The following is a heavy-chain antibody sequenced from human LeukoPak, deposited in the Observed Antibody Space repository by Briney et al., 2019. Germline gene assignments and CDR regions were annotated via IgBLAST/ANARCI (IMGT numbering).Heavy chain of an antibody. CDR1: GGSISSYY. CDR2: IYYSGST. CDR3: ARLTGPGAFDI. V-gene: IGHV4-59*01. J-gene: IGHJ3*02. D-gene: IGHD3-9*01. Sequence: SSETLSLTCTVSGGSISSYYWSWLRQPPGKGLEWIGYIYYSGSTNYNPSLKSRVTTSVDTSKNQFSLKLSSVTAADTAVYYCARLTGPGAFDIWGQGTMVTVSS.